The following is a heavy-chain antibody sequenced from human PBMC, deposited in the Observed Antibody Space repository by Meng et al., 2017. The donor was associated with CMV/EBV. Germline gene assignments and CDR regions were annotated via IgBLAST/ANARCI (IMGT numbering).Heavy chain of an antibody. V-gene: IGHV4-34*01. J-gene: IGHJ4*02. CDR3: ARVISGY. D-gene: IGHD2/OR15-2a*01. Sequence: SETLSLTCAVYGGSFSGYYWSWIRQPPGKGLEWIGEINHSGSTNHNPSLKSRVTISVDTSKNQFSLKLSSVTAADTAVYYCARVISGYWGQGTLVTVSS. CDR1: GGSFSGYY. CDR2: INHSGST.